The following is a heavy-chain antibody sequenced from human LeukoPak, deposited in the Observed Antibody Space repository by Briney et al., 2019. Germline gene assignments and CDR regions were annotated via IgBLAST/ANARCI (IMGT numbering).Heavy chain of an antibody. V-gene: IGHV4-59*01. CDR3: ARGSRIAAAGTGFWFDP. J-gene: IGHJ5*02. Sequence: PSETLSLTCTASGGSISSYYWSWIRQPPGKGLEWIGYIYYSGSTNYNPSLKSRVTISVDTSKNQFSLKLSSVTAADTAVYYCARGSRIAAAGTGFWFDPWGQGTLVTVSS. CDR1: GGSISSYY. D-gene: IGHD6-13*01. CDR2: IYYSGST.